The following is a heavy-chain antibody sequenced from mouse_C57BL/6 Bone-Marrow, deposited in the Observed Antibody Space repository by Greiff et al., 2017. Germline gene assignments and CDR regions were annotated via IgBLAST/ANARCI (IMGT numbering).Heavy chain of an antibody. J-gene: IGHJ4*01. CDR3: ARPIYDGYEDYYAMDY. Sequence: VQLQQSGAELVRPGTSVKVSCKASGYAFTNYLIEWVKQRPGQGLEWIGVINPGSGGTNYNEKFKGKATLTADKSSSTAYMQLSSLTSEDSAVYFCARPIYDGYEDYYAMDYWGQGTSVTVSS. V-gene: IGHV1-54*01. D-gene: IGHD2-2*01. CDR2: INPGSGGT. CDR1: GYAFTNYL.